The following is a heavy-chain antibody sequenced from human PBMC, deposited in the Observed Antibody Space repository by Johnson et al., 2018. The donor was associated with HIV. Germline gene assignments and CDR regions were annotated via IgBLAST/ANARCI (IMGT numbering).Heavy chain of an antibody. CDR2: ITYDGSNK. D-gene: IGHD6-13*01. CDR1: AFTFSSYA. J-gene: IGHJ3*02. CDR3: AETPGIAAAGTGYAFDI. V-gene: IGHV3-30-3*01. Sequence: VQLVESGGGMVQPGGSLRLSCAASAFTFSSYAMHWVRQAPGKGLEWVALITYDGSNKYYADSVKGRFTISRDNSKTTLYMQMNSLRAEDTAVYYCAETPGIAAAGTGYAFDIWGQGTMVTVSS.